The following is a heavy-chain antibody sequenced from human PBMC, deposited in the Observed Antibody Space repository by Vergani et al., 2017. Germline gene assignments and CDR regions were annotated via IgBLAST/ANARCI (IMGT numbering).Heavy chain of an antibody. V-gene: IGHV3-48*01. J-gene: IGHJ6*02. D-gene: IGHD3-22*01. Sequence: EVQLVESGGGLVQLGGSLRLSCAASGFTFSSYSMNWVRQAPGKGLEWVSYISSSSSTIYYADSVKGRFTISRDNAKNSLYLQMNSLRAEDTAVYYCARGYDSSGYWYYYYYGMDVWGQGTTVTVYS. CDR3: ARGYDSSGYWYYYYYGMDV. CDR1: GFTFSSYS. CDR2: ISSSSSTI.